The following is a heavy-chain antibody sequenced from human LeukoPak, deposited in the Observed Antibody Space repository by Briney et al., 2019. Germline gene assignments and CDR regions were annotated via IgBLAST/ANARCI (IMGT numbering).Heavy chain of an antibody. D-gene: IGHD3-10*01. CDR1: GFTFNSYA. J-gene: IGHJ3*02. CDR2: VGGSGDST. Sequence: GGSLRLSCAVSGFTFNSYAMSWIRQAPGKGLEWVSAVGGSGDSTYYADSVKGRFTISRDNAKNSLYLQMNSLRAEDTAVYYCARELVRDAFDIWGQGTMVTVSS. V-gene: IGHV3-23*01. CDR3: ARELVRDAFDI.